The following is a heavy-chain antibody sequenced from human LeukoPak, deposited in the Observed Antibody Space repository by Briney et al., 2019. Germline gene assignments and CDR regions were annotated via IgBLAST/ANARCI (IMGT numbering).Heavy chain of an antibody. CDR2: ISGSGGST. V-gene: IGHV3-23*01. D-gene: IGHD3-22*01. CDR3: ARGGHSSAFFDY. CDR1: GFSFSVYA. J-gene: IGHJ4*02. Sequence: GGSLRLSCAASGFSFSVYAMSWVRQAPGKGLEWVSTISGSGGSTYYADSVRGRFTMSRDNSKNTLYLQKKSLRAEDTAVYYCARGGHSSAFFDYWGQGTLVTVSS.